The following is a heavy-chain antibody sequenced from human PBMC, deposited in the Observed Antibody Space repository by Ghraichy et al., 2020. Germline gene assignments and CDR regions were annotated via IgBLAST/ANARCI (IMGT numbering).Heavy chain of an antibody. CDR1: GDSIISSTYY. CDR2: IYYTGTT. J-gene: IGHJ6*02. V-gene: IGHV4-39*01. D-gene: IGHD6-6*01. Sequence: SETLSLTCTVSGDSIISSTYYWDWIRQPPGKGLEWIGTIYYTGTTYSSPSLKSRVTISVDTSKNRVYLRLGSVTAADTAVYYCAKHGSVASRFGVDVWGQGTTVAVSS. CDR3: AKHGSVASRFGVDV.